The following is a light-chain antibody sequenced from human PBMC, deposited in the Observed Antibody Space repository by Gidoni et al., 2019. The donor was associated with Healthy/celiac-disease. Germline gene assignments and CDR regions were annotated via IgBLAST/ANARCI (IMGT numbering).Light chain of an antibody. CDR3: SSYTSSSTWM. Sequence: QSALTQPASVSGSPGQSITISCTGTSSDIGGYNYIFWYQQHPGKAPKLMIYDVSNRPSGVSNRFSGSKSGNTASLTISGLQAEDEADYYCSSYTSSSTWMFGGGTKLTVL. CDR1: SSDIGGYNY. J-gene: IGLJ3*02. V-gene: IGLV2-14*03. CDR2: DVS.